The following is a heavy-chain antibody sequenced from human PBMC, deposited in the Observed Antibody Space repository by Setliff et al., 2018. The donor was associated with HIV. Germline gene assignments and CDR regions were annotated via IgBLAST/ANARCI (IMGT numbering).Heavy chain of an antibody. CDR3: ARYTSKLDWFDP. D-gene: IGHD2-2*02. CDR1: GGSISGSDYY. J-gene: IGHJ5*02. Sequence: PSETLSLTCTVSGGSISGSDYYWAWIRQPPGKGLEWIGSIYYNGRAYYDPSLKSRVTISVDSSQTQFSLKLRSVTASDSAVYYCARYTSKLDWFDPWGQGALVTVSS. V-gene: IGHV4-39*01. CDR2: IYYNGRA.